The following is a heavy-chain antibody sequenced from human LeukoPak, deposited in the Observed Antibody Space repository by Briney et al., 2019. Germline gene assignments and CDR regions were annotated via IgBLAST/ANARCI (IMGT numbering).Heavy chain of an antibody. CDR2: VHTSGST. CDR3: AKEGMIRGVIDY. J-gene: IGHJ4*02. CDR1: RASISPYY. D-gene: IGHD3-10*01. V-gene: IGHV4-4*07. Sequence: SETLSLTCTVSRASISPYYWTWIRQPAGKGLEWIGHVHTSGSTYYNPSLKSRVTMSIDTSTNQFSLKLNSLTAADTAVYYCAKEGMIRGVIDYWGQGALVTVSS.